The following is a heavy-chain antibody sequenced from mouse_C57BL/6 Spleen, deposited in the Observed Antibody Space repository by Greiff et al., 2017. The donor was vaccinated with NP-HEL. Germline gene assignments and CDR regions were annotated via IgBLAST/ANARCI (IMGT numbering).Heavy chain of an antibody. CDR3: ARPGDYDGDWYFDV. J-gene: IGHJ1*03. V-gene: IGHV1-7*01. CDR1: GYTFTSYW. Sequence: VQLQQSGAELAKPGASVKLSCKASGYTFTSYWMHWVKQRPGQGLEWIGYINPSRGYTKYNQKFKDQDTLTADKSSSTAYMQLSSLTYEDSAVYYCARPGDYDGDWYFDVWGTGTTVTVSS. D-gene: IGHD2-4*01. CDR2: INPSRGYT.